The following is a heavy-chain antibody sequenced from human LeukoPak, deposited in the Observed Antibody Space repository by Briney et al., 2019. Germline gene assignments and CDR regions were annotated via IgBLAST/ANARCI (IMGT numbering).Heavy chain of an antibody. Sequence: PPETLSLTCTVSGGAISSGGYYWSWIRQHPGKGLEWIGYIYYSGSTYYNPSLKSRVTISVDTSKNQFSLKLSSVTAADTAVYYCARVDSSSWHAFDIWGQGTMVTVSS. CDR2: IYYSGST. CDR1: GGAISSGGYY. CDR3: ARVDSSSWHAFDI. J-gene: IGHJ3*02. D-gene: IGHD6-13*01. V-gene: IGHV4-31*03.